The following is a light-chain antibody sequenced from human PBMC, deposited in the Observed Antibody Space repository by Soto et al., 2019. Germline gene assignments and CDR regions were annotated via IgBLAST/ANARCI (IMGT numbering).Light chain of an antibody. CDR3: QQYDYSRT. CDR1: QNLDTS. Sequence: DSKLTQYHSTLSASLGDSVTITCRASQNLDTSLAWYQHKPGKAPKLLMFDVSNLESGVPSRFSDSGSGTEFTLTISSVHSDDFATYYCQQYDYSRTFGQGAKVDVK. V-gene: IGKV1-5*01. J-gene: IGKJ1*01. CDR2: DVS.